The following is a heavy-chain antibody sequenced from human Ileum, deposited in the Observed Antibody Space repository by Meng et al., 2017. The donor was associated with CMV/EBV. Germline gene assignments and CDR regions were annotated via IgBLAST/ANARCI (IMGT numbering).Heavy chain of an antibody. D-gene: IGHD4-11*01. J-gene: IGHJ4*02. Sequence: GGSLRLSCAASGFTFSSYSMNWVRQAPGKGLEWVSSISSSSSYIYYADSVKGRFTISRDNAKNSLYLQMNILRAEDTAVYYCARDRMDYSNYFDYWGQGTLVTVSS. CDR3: ARDRMDYSNYFDY. CDR2: ISSSSSYI. CDR1: GFTFSSYS. V-gene: IGHV3-21*01.